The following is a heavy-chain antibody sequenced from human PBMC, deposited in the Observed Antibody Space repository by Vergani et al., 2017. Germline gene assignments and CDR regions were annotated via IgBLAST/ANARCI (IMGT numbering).Heavy chain of an antibody. Sequence: EVDLVESGGGLAQPGGSLRLSCEASGITFWKFGMHWVRQGPGKGLEWVSGISWNSGAVDYADSVRGRFTISRDNAKNSLFLEMNSLRFEDTAVYCCTKGSVYYHDSAGHGYDPYNGFELWGQGTLVTVSS. V-gene: IGHV3-9*01. CDR1: GITFWKFG. D-gene: IGHD5-12*01. CDR2: ISWNSGAV. J-gene: IGHJ3*01. CDR3: TKGSVYYHDSAGHGYDPYNGFEL.